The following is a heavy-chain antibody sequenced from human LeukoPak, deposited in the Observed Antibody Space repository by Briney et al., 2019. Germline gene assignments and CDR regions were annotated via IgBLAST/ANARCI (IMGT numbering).Heavy chain of an antibody. Sequence: PSQTLSLTCTVSGGSITSGSYYWSWIRQPGGKGLEWIGRIYTSGSTDYNHSLKSRVTISVETSKNQFSLKLTSVTAADTAVYYCASGYNWNYILGHWGQGTLVTVSS. CDR3: ASGYNWNYILGH. CDR1: GGSITSGSYY. J-gene: IGHJ4*02. V-gene: IGHV4-61*02. D-gene: IGHD1-7*01. CDR2: IYTSGST.